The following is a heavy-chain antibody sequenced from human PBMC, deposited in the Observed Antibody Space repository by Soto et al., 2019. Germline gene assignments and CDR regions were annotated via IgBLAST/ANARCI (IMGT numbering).Heavy chain of an antibody. CDR2: IYYTGRT. CDR3: ARGGSYHYFDY. J-gene: IGHJ4*02. CDR1: DGSVSRGGYY. D-gene: IGHD1-26*01. V-gene: IGHV4-31*03. Sequence: QVQLQESGPGLVKPSQTLSLACTVSDGSVSRGGYYWSWLRPSPGKGLEWIGNIYYTGRTSYNPCLKSRVTIPLEKSKSQFSLRLASVSAADTALYYCARGGSYHYFDYWGQGALVTVSS.